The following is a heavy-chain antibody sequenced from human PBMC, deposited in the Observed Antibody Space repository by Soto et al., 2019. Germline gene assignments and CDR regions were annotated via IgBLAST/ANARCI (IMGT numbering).Heavy chain of an antibody. CDR1: GFTFGSYV. J-gene: IGHJ4*02. CDR2: ISGSGGST. CDR3: AKGSGPHRPYYFDH. D-gene: IGHD2-15*01. V-gene: IGHV3-23*01. Sequence: EVQVLESGGDLVQPGGSLRLSCAASGFTFGSYVMSWVRQAPGKGLEWVSAISGSGGSTYYADSVKGRFTISRDNSKSTSFLQMNSLRAEDTAVYYCAKGSGPHRPYYFDHWGQGTLVTVSS.